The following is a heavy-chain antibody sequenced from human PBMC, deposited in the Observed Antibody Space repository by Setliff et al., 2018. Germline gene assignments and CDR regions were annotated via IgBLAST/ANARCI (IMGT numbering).Heavy chain of an antibody. CDR2: INHSGST. CDR1: GGSFSTYY. D-gene: IGHD3-10*01. V-gene: IGHV4-34*01. CDR3: ARGGSYYLNTPPDH. J-gene: IGHJ4*02. Sequence: PSETLSLTCAVYGGSFSTYYWIWIRQPPGKGLEWIGEINHSGSTNYNPSLKSRVTISVDTSENQFSLKLNSVTAADTAIYYCARGGSYYLNTPPDHWGQGTLVTVSS.